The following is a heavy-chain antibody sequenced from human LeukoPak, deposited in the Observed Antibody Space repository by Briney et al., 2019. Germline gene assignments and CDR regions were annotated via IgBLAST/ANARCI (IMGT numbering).Heavy chain of an antibody. Sequence: PSETLSLTCTVSGGSISSYYWSWIRQPAGKGLEWIGRIYTSGSTNYNPSLKSRVTISVDTSKNQFSLRLTSVTAADTAVYYCAREDMTTVYYYYYMDVWGKGTTVTVSS. J-gene: IGHJ6*03. CDR3: AREDMTTVYYYYYMDV. V-gene: IGHV4-4*07. CDR1: GGSISSYY. CDR2: IYTSGST. D-gene: IGHD4-17*01.